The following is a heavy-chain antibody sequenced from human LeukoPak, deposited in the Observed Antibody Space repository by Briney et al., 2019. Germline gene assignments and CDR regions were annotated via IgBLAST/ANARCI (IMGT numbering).Heavy chain of an antibody. V-gene: IGHV1-8*01. J-gene: IGHJ6*03. CDR2: MNPNSGDT. Sequence: ASVKVSCKASGYTFTSYDINWVRQATGQGLEWMGWMNPNSGDTGYAQKFQGRVTMTRNTSISTAYMELSSVTAADTAVYYCARRAAIYYYYMDVWGKGTTVTISS. D-gene: IGHD6-25*01. CDR3: ARRAAIYYYYMDV. CDR1: GYTFTSYD.